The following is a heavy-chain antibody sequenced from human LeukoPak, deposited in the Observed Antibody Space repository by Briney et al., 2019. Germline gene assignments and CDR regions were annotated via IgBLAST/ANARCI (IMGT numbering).Heavy chain of an antibody. CDR2: IYYSGST. D-gene: IGHD4-11*01. CDR3: ARASVTYYYYYYMDV. V-gene: IGHV4-59*01. J-gene: IGHJ6*03. Sequence: SETLSLTCTVSGGSISSYYWSWIRQPPGKGLEWIGYIYYSGSTNYNPSLKSRVTISVDTSKNQFSLKLSSVTVADTAVYYCARASVTYYYYYYMDVWGKGTTVTVSS. CDR1: GGSISSYY.